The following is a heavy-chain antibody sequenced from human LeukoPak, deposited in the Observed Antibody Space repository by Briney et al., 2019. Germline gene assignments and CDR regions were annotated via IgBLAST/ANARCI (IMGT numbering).Heavy chain of an antibody. V-gene: IGHV3-7*01. D-gene: IGHD2-2*01. CDR3: ARYIVVVPAALRYFDY. CDR1: GFTFSSYW. Sequence: GGSLRLSCAASGFTFSSYWMSWVRQAPGKGLEWVANIKQDGSEKYYVDSVKGRFTISRDNAKNSLYLQMNSARAEDTAVYYCARYIVVVPAALRYFDYWGQGTLVTVSS. CDR2: IKQDGSEK. J-gene: IGHJ4*02.